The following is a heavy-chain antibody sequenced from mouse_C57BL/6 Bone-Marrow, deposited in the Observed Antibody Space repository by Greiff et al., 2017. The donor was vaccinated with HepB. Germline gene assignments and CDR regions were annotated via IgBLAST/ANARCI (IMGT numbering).Heavy chain of an antibody. CDR3: ARGGVLYFDV. V-gene: IGHV1-64*01. J-gene: IGHJ1*03. Sequence: QVQLQQPGAELVKPGASLKLSCTASGFTFTSYWMHWVKQRPGQGLEWIGMIHPDSGSTNYTKKFKSKATLTADKSSSTVYMQLSSLTSEDSAVYYCARGGVLYFDVWGTGTGVTVSA. CDR1: GFTFTSYW. CDR2: IHPDSGST.